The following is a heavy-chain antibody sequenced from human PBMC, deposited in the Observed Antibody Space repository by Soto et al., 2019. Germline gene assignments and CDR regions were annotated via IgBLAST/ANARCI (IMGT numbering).Heavy chain of an antibody. CDR3: ARGHSTDCSNGVCSFFYNHEMDV. V-gene: IGHV1-2*04. Sequence: ASVKVSCKASGYSFTDYHIHWVRQAPGQGLEWLGRINPKSGGTSTAQKFQGWVTMTTDTSINTAYMDLTRLRSDDTAVYYCARGHSTDCSNGVCSFFYNHEMDVWGQGTPITV. CDR1: GYSFTDYH. CDR2: INPKSGGT. D-gene: IGHD2-8*01. J-gene: IGHJ6*02.